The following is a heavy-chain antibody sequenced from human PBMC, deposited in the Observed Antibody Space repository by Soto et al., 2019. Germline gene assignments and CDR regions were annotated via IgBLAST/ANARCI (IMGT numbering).Heavy chain of an antibody. V-gene: IGHV3-15*01. CDR1: GFTFSNAW. Sequence: GGSLSLSCAASGFTFSNAWMSWVRQAPGKGLEWVGRIKSKSDGGARDYAAPVKGRFTISRDDSKKTLYLQMNSLKTEDTAMYYCTTTSSGYDSVDAFNIWGQGTRVTVSS. J-gene: IGHJ3*02. D-gene: IGHD5-12*01. CDR3: TTTSSGYDSVDAFNI. CDR2: IKSKSDGGAR.